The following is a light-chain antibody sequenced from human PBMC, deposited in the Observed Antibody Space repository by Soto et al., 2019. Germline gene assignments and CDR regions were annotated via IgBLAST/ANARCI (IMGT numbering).Light chain of an antibody. CDR3: QQYRWAPDT. Sequence: EIELTQSPGTLSLSPGERAILSCRTSQSVRDNYLAWYQQKPGQAPRLLIYGASTRVTGIPDRFSGSGSGTDFTLSISRLEPEDFAVYYCQQYRWAPDTFGQGTKLEIK. CDR1: QSVRDNY. J-gene: IGKJ2*01. V-gene: IGKV3-20*01. CDR2: GAS.